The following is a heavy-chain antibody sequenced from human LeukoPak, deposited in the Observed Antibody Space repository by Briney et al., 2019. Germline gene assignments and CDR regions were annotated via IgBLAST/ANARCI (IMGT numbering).Heavy chain of an antibody. D-gene: IGHD2-15*01. Sequence: PSETLSLTCTVSGGSISSGGYYWSWIRQHQGKGLEWIEYIYYSGSTYYNPSLKSRVTISVDTSKNQFSLKLSSATAADTAVYYCARDRYCSGGSCYENWFDPWGQGTLVTVSS. CDR1: GGSISSGGYY. CDR2: IYYSGST. J-gene: IGHJ5*02. V-gene: IGHV4-31*03. CDR3: ARDRYCSGGSCYENWFDP.